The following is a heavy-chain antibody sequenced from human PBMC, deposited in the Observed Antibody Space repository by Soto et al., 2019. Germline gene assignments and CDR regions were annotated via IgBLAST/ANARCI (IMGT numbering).Heavy chain of an antibody. D-gene: IGHD6-13*01. CDR3: ERGRWKGAQLVPPLYYGMDV. J-gene: IGHJ6*02. CDR1: GFTFSSYS. CDR2: ISSSSSYI. Sequence: GVSLRLSCAASGFTFSSYSMSWVRQDPGKGLEWVSSISSSSSYIYYADSVKGRFTISRDNAKNSLYLEMNSLRAEDTAVYYCERGRWKGAQLVPPLYYGMDVWGQGTTVTVSS. V-gene: IGHV3-21*01.